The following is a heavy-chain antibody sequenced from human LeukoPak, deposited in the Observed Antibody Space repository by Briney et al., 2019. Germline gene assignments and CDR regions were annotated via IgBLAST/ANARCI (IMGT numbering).Heavy chain of an antibody. V-gene: IGHV3-48*01. CDR1: GFTFSSYS. D-gene: IGHD6-6*01. J-gene: IGHJ4*02. CDR2: ISSSSSTI. Sequence: PGGSLRLSCVASGFTFSSYSMNWVRQAPGKGLEWVSYISSSSSTIYYADSVKGRFTISRDNAKNSLYLQMNSLRAEDTAVYYCARAEYSNSQAFDYWGQGTLVTVSS. CDR3: ARAEYSNSQAFDY.